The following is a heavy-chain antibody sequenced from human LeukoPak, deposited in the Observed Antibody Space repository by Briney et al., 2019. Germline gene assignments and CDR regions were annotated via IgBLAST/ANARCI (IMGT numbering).Heavy chain of an antibody. CDR1: GCTFTSYD. CDR3: ARRTMWDTNGWLSPDY. D-gene: IGHD6-19*01. V-gene: IGHV1-8*01. CDR2: MNPNSGNT. Sequence: ASVKVSCKASGCTFTSYDINWVRQATGQGLEWMGWMNPNSGNTGYAQKFQGRVTMTRNTSISTAYMELSSLRSEDTAVYYCARRTMWDTNGWLSPDYWGQGTLVTVSS. J-gene: IGHJ4*02.